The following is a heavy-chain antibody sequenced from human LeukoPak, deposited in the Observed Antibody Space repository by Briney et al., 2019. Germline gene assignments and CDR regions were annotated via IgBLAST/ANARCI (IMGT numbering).Heavy chain of an antibody. CDR1: GFTINQHA. V-gene: IGHV3-7*01. CDR2: IRPDGSAV. CDR3: ARFGLPYSIDL. Sequence: VGSLRLSCIASGFTINQHAMSWVRQAPVKGLEWVASIRPDGSAVFYVDSVKGRFTFSRDNAKNSLDLQMNSLRAEDTAVYYCARFGLPYSIDLWGQGTMVTVSS. D-gene: IGHD3/OR15-3a*01. J-gene: IGHJ6*02.